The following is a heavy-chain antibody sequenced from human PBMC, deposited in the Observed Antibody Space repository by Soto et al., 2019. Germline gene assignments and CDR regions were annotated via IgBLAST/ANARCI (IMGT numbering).Heavy chain of an antibody. CDR2: IWYDGSNK. CDR3: AREIAAAVDDYYGMDV. CDR1: GFTFISYG. V-gene: IGHV3-33*01. D-gene: IGHD6-13*01. J-gene: IGHJ6*02. Sequence: GGSLRLSCGASGFTFISYGMHWVRQAPGKGLEWVAVIWYDGSNKYYADSVKGRFTISRDNSKNTLYLQMNSLRAEDTAVYYCAREIAAAVDDYYGMDVWGQGTTVTVS.